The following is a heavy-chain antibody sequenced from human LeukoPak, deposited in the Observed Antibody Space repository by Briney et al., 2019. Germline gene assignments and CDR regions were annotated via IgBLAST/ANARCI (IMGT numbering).Heavy chain of an antibody. CDR3: AKVMGYCSSTSCYERFFDY. CDR2: ISGSGGST. D-gene: IGHD2-2*01. Sequence: QPGGSLRLSCAASGFTFSSYAMSWVRQAPGKGLEWVSAISGSGGSTHYADSVKGRFTISRDNSKNTLYLQMNSLRAEDTAVYYCAKVMGYCSSTSCYERFFDYWGQGTLVTVSS. CDR1: GFTFSSYA. J-gene: IGHJ4*02. V-gene: IGHV3-23*01.